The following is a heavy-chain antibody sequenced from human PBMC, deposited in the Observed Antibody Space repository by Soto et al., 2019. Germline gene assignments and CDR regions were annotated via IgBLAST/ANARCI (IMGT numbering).Heavy chain of an antibody. Sequence: PSETLSLTCTVSSGSISGYYWSWIRQPPGKGLEWIGCISNSGTINYNPSLKSRVTISVDTSKNQFSLKLSSVTAADTAVYYCARDHGSSWLLSWGQGTLVTVSS. D-gene: IGHD6-13*01. J-gene: IGHJ5*02. CDR3: ARDHGSSWLLS. CDR1: SGSISGYY. V-gene: IGHV4-59*01. CDR2: ISNSGTI.